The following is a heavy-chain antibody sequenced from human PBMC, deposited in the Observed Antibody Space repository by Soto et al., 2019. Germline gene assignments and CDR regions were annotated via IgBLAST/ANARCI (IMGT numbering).Heavy chain of an antibody. CDR1: GFTFSNYA. V-gene: IGHV3-23*01. CDR2: ISGSGGST. D-gene: IGHD6-19*01. J-gene: IGHJ3*02. CDR3: AKDVIAVAGPDAFDI. Sequence: GGSLRLSCAASGFTFSNYAMSWVRQAPGKGLEWVSAISGSGGSTYYADSVKGRFTISRDNSKNTLYLQMNSLRAEDTAVYSCAKDVIAVAGPDAFDIWGQGTMVTVSS.